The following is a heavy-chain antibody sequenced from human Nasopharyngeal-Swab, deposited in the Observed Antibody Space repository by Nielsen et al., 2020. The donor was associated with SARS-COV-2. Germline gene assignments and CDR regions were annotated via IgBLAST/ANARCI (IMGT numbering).Heavy chain of an antibody. CDR2: INPSGGST. CDR3: ARDRGRGVIITNPMYYFDY. Sequence: VSVKVSCKASGYTFTSYYMHWVRQAPGQGLEWMGIINPSGGSTSYAQKFQGRVTMTRDTSTSTVYMELSSLRSEDTAVYYCARDRGRGVIITNPMYYFDYWGQGTLVTVSS. CDR1: GYTFTSYY. D-gene: IGHD3-10*01. J-gene: IGHJ4*02. V-gene: IGHV1-46*01.